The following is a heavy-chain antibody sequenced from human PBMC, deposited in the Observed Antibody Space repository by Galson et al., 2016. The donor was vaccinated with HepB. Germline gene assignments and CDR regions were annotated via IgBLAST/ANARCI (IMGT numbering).Heavy chain of an antibody. CDR2: ISSSSTYI. V-gene: IGHV3-21*06. Sequence: SLRLSCAASGFTFSSFHMNWVRQAPGRGLEWVSSISSSSTYIEYADSVKGRFTISRDNAKNSLYLQMNRLRAEDTAVYCCARGMAGYSYGFGFDYWGQGTLVTVSS. CDR3: ARGMAGYSYGFGFDY. CDR1: GFTFSSFH. J-gene: IGHJ4*02. D-gene: IGHD5-18*01.